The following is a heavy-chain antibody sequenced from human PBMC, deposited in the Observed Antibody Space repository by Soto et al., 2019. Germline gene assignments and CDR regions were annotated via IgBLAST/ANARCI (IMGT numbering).Heavy chain of an antibody. D-gene: IGHD3-9*01. CDR2: IYYSGST. CDR3: ARSYYDILTGSYPYYYYGMDV. Sequence: PSETLSLTCTVSGGSISSSSYYWGWIRQPPGKGLEWIGSIYYSGSTYYNPSLKSRVTISVDTSRNQFSLKLSSVTAADTAVYYCARSYYDILTGSYPYYYYGMDVWGQGTTVTVSS. J-gene: IGHJ6*02. CDR1: GGSISSSSYY. V-gene: IGHV4-39*01.